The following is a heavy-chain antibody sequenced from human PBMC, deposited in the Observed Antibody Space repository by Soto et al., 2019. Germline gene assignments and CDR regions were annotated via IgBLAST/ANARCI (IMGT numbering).Heavy chain of an antibody. CDR3: AKDRGYNWDYGWFDP. CDR2: ISTSNGNT. J-gene: IGHJ5*02. CDR1: GYTFTSYG. V-gene: IGHV1-18*01. Sequence: QVQLVQSGAEVKKPGASVKVSCKASGYTFTSYGISWVRQAPGQGLEWMGWISTSNGNTNYAQKLQGRVTMTTDTSTSTAYMELRSLRSDDTAVYYCAKDRGYNWDYGWFDPWGQGTLVTVSS. D-gene: IGHD1-7*01.